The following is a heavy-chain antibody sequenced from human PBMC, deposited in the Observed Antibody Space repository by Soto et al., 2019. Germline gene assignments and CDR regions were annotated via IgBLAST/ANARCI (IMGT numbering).Heavy chain of an antibody. V-gene: IGHV1-69*12. Sequence: QVQLVQSGAEVKKPGSSVKVSCKASGGTFSSYAISWVRQAPGQGLEWMGGIIPIFGTANYAQKFQGRVTITADESTSTAYMELSSLRSEDTAVYDCARDYYDSSGYYQPYFDYWGQGTLVTVSS. CDR2: IIPIFGTA. J-gene: IGHJ4*02. CDR1: GGTFSSYA. D-gene: IGHD3-22*01. CDR3: ARDYYDSSGYYQPYFDY.